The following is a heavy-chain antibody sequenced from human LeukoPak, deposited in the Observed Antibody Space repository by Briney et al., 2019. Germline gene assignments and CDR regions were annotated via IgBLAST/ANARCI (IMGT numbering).Heavy chain of an antibody. Sequence: SETLSLTCAVYGGSFSGYSWNWIRQPPVKGLEWIGEINHSGGTNYNPSLKSRVTISVDTSKKQFSLKLGSVTAADTAVYYCARGDYYGSGSRYFDYWGQGTLVTVSS. J-gene: IGHJ4*02. V-gene: IGHV4-34*01. D-gene: IGHD3-10*01. CDR3: ARGDYYGSGSRYFDY. CDR1: GGSFSGYS. CDR2: INHSGGT.